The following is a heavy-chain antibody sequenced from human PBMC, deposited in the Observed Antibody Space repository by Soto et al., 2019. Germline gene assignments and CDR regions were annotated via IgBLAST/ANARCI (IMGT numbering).Heavy chain of an antibody. CDR1: GGTFSSYA. J-gene: IGHJ6*02. CDR3: ARDESSGYYTRYYYYGMDV. Sequence: SVKVSCKASGGTFSSYAISWVRQAPGQGLEWMGGIIPIFGTANYAQKFQGRVTITADESTSTAYMELSSLRSEDTAVYYCARDESSGYYTRYYYYGMDVWGQGTTVTVSS. CDR2: IIPIFGTA. D-gene: IGHD3-22*01. V-gene: IGHV1-69*13.